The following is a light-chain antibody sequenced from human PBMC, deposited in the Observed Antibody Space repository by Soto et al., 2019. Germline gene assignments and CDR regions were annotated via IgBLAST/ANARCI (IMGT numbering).Light chain of an antibody. Sequence: LTQPPSASGSPGQSVTISCTGTSSGVGGYDYVSWYQQHPGKAPKLLIYEVSKRPSGVPDRFSGYKSGNTASLTVSGLQAEDEADYYCSSYAGSNNLGVFGTGTKVTVL. CDR2: EVS. V-gene: IGLV2-8*01. CDR3: SSYAGSNNLGV. CDR1: SSGVGGYDY. J-gene: IGLJ1*01.